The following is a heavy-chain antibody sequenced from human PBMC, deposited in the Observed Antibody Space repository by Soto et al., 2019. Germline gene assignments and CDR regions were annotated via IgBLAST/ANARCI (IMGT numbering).Heavy chain of an antibody. J-gene: IGHJ4*02. V-gene: IGHV3-48*02. CDR3: ASGVSSSWRPFDY. D-gene: IGHD6-13*01. Sequence: EVQLVESGGGLVQPGGSLRLSCAASGFTFSSYSMNWVRQALGKGLEWVSYISSSSSTIYYADSVKGRFTISRDNAKNSLYLQMNSLRDEDTAVYYCASGVSSSWRPFDYWGQGILVTVSS. CDR2: ISSSSSTI. CDR1: GFTFSSYS.